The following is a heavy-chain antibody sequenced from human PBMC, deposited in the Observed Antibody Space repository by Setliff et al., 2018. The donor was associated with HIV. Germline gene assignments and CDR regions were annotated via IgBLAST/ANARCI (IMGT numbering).Heavy chain of an antibody. CDR1: GGSISSSSYY. D-gene: IGHD3-16*02. CDR2: IYYSGST. Sequence: NPSETLSLTCTVSGGSISSSSYYWGWIRQPPGKGLEWIGSIYYSGSTYYNPSLKSRVTISVDTSKTQFSLKLSSVTAADTAVYYCARHLTGVYDYVWGSYRYWYFDCWGQGTLVTVSS. V-gene: IGHV4-39*01. J-gene: IGHJ4*02. CDR3: ARHLTGVYDYVWGSYRYWYFDC.